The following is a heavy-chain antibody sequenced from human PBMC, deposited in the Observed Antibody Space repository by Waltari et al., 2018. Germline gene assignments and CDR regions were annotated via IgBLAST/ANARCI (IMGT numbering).Heavy chain of an antibody. CDR2: MYFSGTH. CDR3: ARLPRGSVIIGAFDI. D-gene: IGHD3-22*01. J-gene: IGHJ3*02. Sequence: VQLQESGPGLVKPSETLSLSCDVSGDSITSHFWGWIRQAPGQGLEWIGYMYFSGTHNYNPSLKSRVTISIDTSKNHFSLNLRSVTAADTAIYYCARLPRGSVIIGAFDIWGQGTQVTVSS. V-gene: IGHV4-59*11. CDR1: GDSITSHF.